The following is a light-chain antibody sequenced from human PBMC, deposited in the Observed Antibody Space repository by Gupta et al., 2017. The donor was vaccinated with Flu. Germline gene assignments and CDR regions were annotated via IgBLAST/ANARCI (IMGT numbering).Light chain of an antibody. J-gene: IGKJ2*01. CDR3: QKDNSASGT. V-gene: IGKV1-27*01. CDR2: AAS. Sequence: PSSLSASVGDRVTITCRASQGISNYLAWYQQKPAKAPKLLIYAASTVQSGVPSRFSVSGSGTDFTLTISSLQPEDVATYYCQKDNSASGTFGQGTKLEIK. CDR1: QGISNY.